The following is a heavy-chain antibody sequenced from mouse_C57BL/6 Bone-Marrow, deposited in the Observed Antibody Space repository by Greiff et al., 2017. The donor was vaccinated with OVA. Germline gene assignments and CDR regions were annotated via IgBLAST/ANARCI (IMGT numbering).Heavy chain of an antibody. CDR3: ARFLLLRRAY. V-gene: IGHV1-81*01. D-gene: IGHD1-1*01. CDR1: GYTFTSYG. CDR2: IYPRSGNT. J-gene: IGHJ3*01. Sequence: QVQLKQSGAELARPGASVKLSCKASGYTFTSYGISWVKQRTGQGLEWIGEIYPRSGNTYYNEKFKGKATLTADKSSSTAYMELRSLTSEDSAVYVCARFLLLRRAYWGQGTLVTVSA.